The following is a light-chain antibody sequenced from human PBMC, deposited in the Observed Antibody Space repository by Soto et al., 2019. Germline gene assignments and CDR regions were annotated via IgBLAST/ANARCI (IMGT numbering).Light chain of an antibody. J-gene: IGKJ1*01. V-gene: IGKV1-39*01. Sequence: DIQITESQSSPSASVGDRGTSTCRASQRLSSYLAWYRQKPGKAPKLLMSAVSSVQSGVPSRFSGSGSGTDFTLTISSLKSEDFPTYYCQQSYSTPPAFGQGTKVDIK. CDR2: AVS. CDR3: QQSYSTPPA. CDR1: QRLSSY.